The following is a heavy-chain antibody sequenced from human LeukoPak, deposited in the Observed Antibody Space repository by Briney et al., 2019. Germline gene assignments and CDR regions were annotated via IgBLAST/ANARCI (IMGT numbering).Heavy chain of an antibody. D-gene: IGHD6-13*01. CDR1: GFTFSTYA. Sequence: GGSLRLSCAASGFTFSTYAMSWVRQAPGKGLEWVSGISGSGDSTYYAASVKGRFTISRDNSKNTLYLQMNSLRAEDTAVYYCAKDQGYSSSWYFDYWGQGTLVTVSS. J-gene: IGHJ4*02. CDR2: ISGSGDST. CDR3: AKDQGYSSSWYFDY. V-gene: IGHV3-23*01.